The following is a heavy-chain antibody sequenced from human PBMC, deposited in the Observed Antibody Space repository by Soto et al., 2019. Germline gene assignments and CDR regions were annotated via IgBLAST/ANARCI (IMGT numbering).Heavy chain of an antibody. D-gene: IGHD2-15*01. CDR1: GFSLSTSGVG. CDR2: IYWDDDK. Sequence: QITLKESGPTLVKPTQTLTLTCTFSGFSLSTSGVGVAWIRQPPGKALAWLALIYWDDDKRYRPSLETRLTITKDTSKTQVVLKVTTMDSVDTATYYCAYLPCSGGSCYWFSYSGMDVWGQGTTVTVSS. V-gene: IGHV2-5*02. CDR3: AYLPCSGGSCYWFSYSGMDV. J-gene: IGHJ6*02.